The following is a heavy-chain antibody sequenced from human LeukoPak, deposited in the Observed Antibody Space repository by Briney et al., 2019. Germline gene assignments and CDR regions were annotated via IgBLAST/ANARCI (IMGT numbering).Heavy chain of an antibody. J-gene: IGHJ5*02. CDR1: GGSISSYY. V-gene: IGHV4-59*08. CDR2: IYYSGST. D-gene: IGHD3-10*01. Sequence: PSETLSLTCTVSGGSISSYYWSRIRQPPGKGLEWIGYIYYSGSTNYNPSLKSRVTISVDTSKNQFSLKLSSVTAADTAVYYCARHLPYGSGSYYDPWGQGALVAVSP. CDR3: ARHLPYGSGSYYDP.